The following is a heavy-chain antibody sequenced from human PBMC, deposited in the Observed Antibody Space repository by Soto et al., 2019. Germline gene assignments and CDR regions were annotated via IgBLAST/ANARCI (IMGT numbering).Heavy chain of an antibody. CDR3: ARDLRSSSWYGYFDY. J-gene: IGHJ4*02. Sequence: ASVKVSCKASGYTFTSYAMPWVRQAPGQRLEWMGWINAGNGNTKYSQKFQGRVTITRDTSASTAYMELSSLRSEDTAVYYCARDLRSSSWYGYFDYWAREPWSPSPQ. CDR2: INAGNGNT. V-gene: IGHV1-3*01. CDR1: GYTFTSYA. D-gene: IGHD6-13*01.